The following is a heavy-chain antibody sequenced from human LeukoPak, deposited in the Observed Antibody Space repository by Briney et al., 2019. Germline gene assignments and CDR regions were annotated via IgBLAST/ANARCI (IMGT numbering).Heavy chain of an antibody. Sequence: GGSLRLSCAASGFSFSSYAMSWVRQAPEKGLEWVSSVTVIGATTWYADSVKGGFTISRDNSQNTLYLQMNSLRAEDTAVYYCATPLVAGRGRFDYWGQGTLVTVSS. D-gene: IGHD5-12*01. CDR2: VTVIGATT. CDR1: GFSFSSYA. J-gene: IGHJ4*02. CDR3: ATPLVAGRGRFDY. V-gene: IGHV3-23*01.